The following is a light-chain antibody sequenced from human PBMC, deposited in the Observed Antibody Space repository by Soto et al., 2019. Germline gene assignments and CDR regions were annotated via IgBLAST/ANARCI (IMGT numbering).Light chain of an antibody. CDR3: SSYAGSNNLV. CDR1: SSDVGDYNY. V-gene: IGLV2-8*01. Sequence: QSALTQPPSASGSPGQSVTISCTGTSSDVGDYNYVSWYQQHTGKAPKLMIYEVSKRPSGVPDRFSGSQSGNTASLTVSGLQAEDEADYYCSSYAGSNNLVFGGGTKLTVL. CDR2: EVS. J-gene: IGLJ3*02.